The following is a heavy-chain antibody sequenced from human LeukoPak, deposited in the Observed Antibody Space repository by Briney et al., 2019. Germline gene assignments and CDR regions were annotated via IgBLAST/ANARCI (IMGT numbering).Heavy chain of an antibody. J-gene: IGHJ4*02. CDR2: IIPIFGTA. D-gene: IGHD6-13*01. CDR3: ARVSSSSWYIDY. V-gene: IGHV1-69*05. Sequence: ASVKVSCKASGGTFISYAISWVRQAPGQGLEWMGGIIPIFGTANYAQKFQGRVTITTDESTSTAYMELSSLRSEDTAVYYCARVSSSSWYIDYWGQGSLVTVSS. CDR1: GGTFISYA.